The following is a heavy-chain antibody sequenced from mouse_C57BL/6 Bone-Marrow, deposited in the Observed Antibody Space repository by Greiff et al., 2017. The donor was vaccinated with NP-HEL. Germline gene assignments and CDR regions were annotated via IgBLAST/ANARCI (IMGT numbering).Heavy chain of an antibody. CDR3: ARAGLLSFDY. D-gene: IGHD6-2*01. CDR2: IDPSDSYT. J-gene: IGHJ2*01. CDR1: GYTFTSYW. Sequence: QVQLQQPGAELVRPGTSVKLSCKASGYTFTSYWMHWVKQRPGQGLEWIGVIDPSDSYTNYNQKFKGKATLTVDTSSSTAYMQLSSLTSEDSAVYYCARAGLLSFDYWGQGTTLTVSS. V-gene: IGHV1-59*01.